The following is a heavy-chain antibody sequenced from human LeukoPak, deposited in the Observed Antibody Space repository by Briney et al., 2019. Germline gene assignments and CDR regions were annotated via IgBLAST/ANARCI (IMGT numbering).Heavy chain of an antibody. CDR1: GDSIINNY. J-gene: IGHJ6*02. D-gene: IGHD3-3*01. CDR2: IHSGGST. CDR3: ARDRPPFDFDV. Sequence: PSETLSPTCSVSGDSIINNYWSWIRQPAGKGLEWIGRIHSGGSTDYNPSLKTRVTMSMDTSKSQFSLRLSSVTAADTAVYYCARDRPPFDFDVWGQGTTVTVS. V-gene: IGHV4-4*07.